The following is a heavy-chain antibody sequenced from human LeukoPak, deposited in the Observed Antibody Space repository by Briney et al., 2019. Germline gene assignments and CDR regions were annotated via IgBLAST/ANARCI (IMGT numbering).Heavy chain of an antibody. CDR2: IHASGTT. V-gene: IGHV4-61*02. D-gene: IGHD3-9*01. CDR1: GGSISSTTYY. CDR3: ARDFDSPLAFDI. J-gene: IGHJ3*02. Sequence: SSQTLSLTCTVSGGSISSTTYYLSWIRQPAGKGLEWIGRIHASGTTNYNPSLKSRITISVDTSKNQFSLKLSSVTAADTAVYYCARDFDSPLAFDIWGQGTMVTVSS.